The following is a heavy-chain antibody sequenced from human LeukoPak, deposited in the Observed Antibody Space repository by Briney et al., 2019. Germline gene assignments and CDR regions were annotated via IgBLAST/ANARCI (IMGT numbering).Heavy chain of an antibody. D-gene: IGHD3-9*01. CDR1: GFTFRSYA. Sequence: PGGSLRLSCAASGFTFRSYAMSWVRQAPGKGLEWVSAISGSGGSTYYADSVKGRFTISRDNSKNTLYLQMNSLRAEDTAVYYCAKGWAGYYDILTGYWFDYWGQGTLVTVSS. J-gene: IGHJ4*02. V-gene: IGHV3-23*01. CDR2: ISGSGGST. CDR3: AKGWAGYYDILTGYWFDY.